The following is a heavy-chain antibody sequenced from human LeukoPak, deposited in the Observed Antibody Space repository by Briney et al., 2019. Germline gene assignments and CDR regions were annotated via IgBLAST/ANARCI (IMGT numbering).Heavy chain of an antibody. CDR3: AKVRAARANDAFDI. J-gene: IGHJ3*02. CDR1: EFTFSSYG. V-gene: IGHV3-30*18. CDR2: ISYDGSNK. D-gene: IGHD2-15*01. Sequence: PGGSLRLSCAASEFTFSSYGMHWVRQAPGKGLEWVAVISYDGSNKYYAESVKGRFTISRDNSKNTLYLQMNSLRAEDTAVYYCAKVRAARANDAFDIWGQGTMVTASS.